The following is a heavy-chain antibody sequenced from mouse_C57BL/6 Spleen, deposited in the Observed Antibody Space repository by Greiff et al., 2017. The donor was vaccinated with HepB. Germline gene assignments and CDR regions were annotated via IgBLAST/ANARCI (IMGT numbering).Heavy chain of an antibody. Sequence: EVQLQQSGPELVKPGASVKISCKASGYTFTDYYMNWVKQSHGKSLEWIGDINPNNGGTSYNQKFKGKATLTVDKSSSTAYMELRSLTSEDSAVYYCARSDYDGPRFAYWGQGTLVTVSA. J-gene: IGHJ3*01. CDR3: ARSDYDGPRFAY. V-gene: IGHV1-26*01. CDR1: GYTFTDYY. D-gene: IGHD2-4*01. CDR2: INPNNGGT.